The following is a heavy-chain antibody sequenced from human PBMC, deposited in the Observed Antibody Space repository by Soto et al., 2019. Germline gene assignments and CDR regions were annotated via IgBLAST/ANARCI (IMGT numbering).Heavy chain of an antibody. CDR3: ATNRQPPYYFYGMDV. J-gene: IGHJ6*02. V-gene: IGHV1-18*01. Sequence: QGQLVQSGGEVKKPGASVKVSCKASGYTFTSYGISWVRQAPGQGLEWMGWISGSNGDTKYAQKFQGRVTMTVDTHTTPAYIELSSLTSADRAVYYWATNRQPPYYFYGMDVGGQGNTVTVSS. CDR2: ISGSNGDT. CDR1: GYTFTSYG.